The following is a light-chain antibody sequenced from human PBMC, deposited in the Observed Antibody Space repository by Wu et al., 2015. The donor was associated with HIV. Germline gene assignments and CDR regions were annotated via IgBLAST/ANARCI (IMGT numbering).Light chain of an antibody. Sequence: DIQMTRSPSTLSASVGDRVTITCRASQSISSWLAWYQLKPGKAPKVLIYKASSLKTGVPSRFSGSGSGTEFTLTISSLQPDDFATYYCQQYHTFTWTFGQGTKVEIK. J-gene: IGKJ1*01. V-gene: IGKV1-5*03. CDR1: QSISSW. CDR3: QQYHTFTWT. CDR2: KAS.